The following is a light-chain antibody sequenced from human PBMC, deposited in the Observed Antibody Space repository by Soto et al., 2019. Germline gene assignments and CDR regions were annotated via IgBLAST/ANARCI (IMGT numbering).Light chain of an antibody. V-gene: IGLV2-23*01. J-gene: IGLJ3*02. CDR1: SSDVGSSNL. Sequence: QSALTQPASVSGSPGQSITISCTGTSSDVGSSNLVSWYQQHPGEAPKLMIYEGSKRPSGVSDRFSGSKTGNTASLTISGLQAEDEGDYYCCSYAGSSTCVFGGGTKVTVL. CDR2: EGS. CDR3: CSYAGSSTCV.